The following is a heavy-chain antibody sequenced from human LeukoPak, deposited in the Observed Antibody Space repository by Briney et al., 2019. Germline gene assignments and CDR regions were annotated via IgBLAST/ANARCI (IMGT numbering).Heavy chain of an antibody. Sequence: ASVKVSCKASGGTFSSYAISWVRQAPGQGLEWMGGIIPIFGTANYAQKFQGRVTITADESTSTAYMELSSLRSEDTAVHYCARDPNYYGSGSYSYFDYWGQGTLVTVSS. D-gene: IGHD3-10*01. CDR3: ARDPNYYGSGSYSYFDY. J-gene: IGHJ4*02. V-gene: IGHV1-69*01. CDR1: GGTFSSYA. CDR2: IIPIFGTA.